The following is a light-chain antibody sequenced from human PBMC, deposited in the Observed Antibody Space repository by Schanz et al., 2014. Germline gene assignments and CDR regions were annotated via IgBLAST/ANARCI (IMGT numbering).Light chain of an antibody. V-gene: IGLV1-40*01. CDR3: QSYDSSLSGWV. J-gene: IGLJ3*02. Sequence: QSVLTQPPSVSGAPGQRVTISCTGSSSNLGASYDVQWYQQLPGTAPKLLVYGNSNRPSGVPDRFSGSKSDTSASLAITGLQAEDEGDYYCQSYDSSLSGWVFGGGTKLTVL. CDR2: GNS. CDR1: SSNLGASYD.